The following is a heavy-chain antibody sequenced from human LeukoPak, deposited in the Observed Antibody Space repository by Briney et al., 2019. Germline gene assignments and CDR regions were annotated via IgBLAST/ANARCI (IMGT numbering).Heavy chain of an antibody. CDR3: ARHGASGSYHYYCDY. V-gene: IGHV4-59*08. D-gene: IGHD1-26*01. Sequence: SETLSDTCTVSGGSISSYYGSWIRQTPGKGLEWIGYIYYSGSTNYNPSLKSRVTISVDTSKNQFSLKLSSVTAADTAVYFCARHGASGSYHYYCDYWGQGTVVSVSS. J-gene: IGHJ4*02. CDR2: IYYSGST. CDR1: GGSISSYY.